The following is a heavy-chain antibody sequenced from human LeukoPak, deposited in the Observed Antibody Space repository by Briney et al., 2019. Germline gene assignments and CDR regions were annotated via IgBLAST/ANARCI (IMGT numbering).Heavy chain of an antibody. V-gene: IGHV1-46*01. CDR2: INPSGGST. CDR1: GYTFTSYY. Sequence: ASVKVSCKASGYTFTSYYMHWVRQAPGQGLEWMGIINPSGGSTSYAQKFQGRVTMTRDTSTSTVYMELSSLRSEDTAVYYCARDHEPCSGGSCRLTVVSMLAGAFDYWGQGTLVTVSS. CDR3: ARDHEPCSGGSCRLTVVSMLAGAFDY. D-gene: IGHD2-15*01. J-gene: IGHJ4*02.